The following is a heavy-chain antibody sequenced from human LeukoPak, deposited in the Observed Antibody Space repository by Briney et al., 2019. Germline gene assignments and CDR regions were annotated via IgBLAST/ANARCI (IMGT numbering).Heavy chain of an antibody. V-gene: IGHV1-46*01. CDR1: GYTFISYY. D-gene: IGHD1-26*01. J-gene: IGHJ4*02. CDR3: ARAEVIVGTTGFDY. Sequence: ASVKVSCKASGYTFISYYMHWVRQAPGQGLERMGIINPSGGSTNYAQKFQGRVTMTRDTSTSTVYMELSSLRSEDTAVYYCARAEVIVGTTGFDYWGQGTLVTVSS. CDR2: INPSGGST.